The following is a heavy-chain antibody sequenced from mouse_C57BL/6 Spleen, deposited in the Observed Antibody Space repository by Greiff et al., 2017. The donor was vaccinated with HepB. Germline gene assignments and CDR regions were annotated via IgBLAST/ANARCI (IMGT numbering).Heavy chain of an antibody. CDR3: ARGYSNPWFAY. CDR2: IDPSDSYT. J-gene: IGHJ3*01. V-gene: IGHV1-59*01. Sequence: VQLQQPGAELVRPGTSVKLSCKASGYTFTSYWMHWVKQRPGQGLEWIGVIDPSDSYTNYNQKFKGKATLTVDTSSSTASMQLSSLTSEDSAVYYCARGYSNPWFAYWGQGTLVTVSA. D-gene: IGHD2-5*01. CDR1: GYTFTSYW.